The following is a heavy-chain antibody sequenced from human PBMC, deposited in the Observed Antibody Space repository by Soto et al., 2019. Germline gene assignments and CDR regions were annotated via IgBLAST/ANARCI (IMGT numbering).Heavy chain of an antibody. CDR1: SGSISSSNW. J-gene: IGHJ3*02. V-gene: IGHV4-4*02. CDR3: ARGSRGWETDAFDI. Sequence: QVQLQESGPGLVKPSGTLSLTCAVSSGSISSSNWWCWVRQPPGEGLEWIGEIYHSGSTTSNPSLKSRVTVTVDKAKNQLPRKRSSGTAADTAVDDWARGSRGWETDAFDIWGQGTMVTVSS. CDR2: IYHSGST. D-gene: IGHD6-19*01.